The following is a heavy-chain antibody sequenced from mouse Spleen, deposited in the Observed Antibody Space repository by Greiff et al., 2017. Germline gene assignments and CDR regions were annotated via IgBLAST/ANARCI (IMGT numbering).Heavy chain of an antibody. CDR3: ARGYYGSTYAMDY. J-gene: IGHJ4*01. CDR1: GFTFSDYY. CDR2: ISNGGGST. Sequence: EVQLVESGGGLVQPGGSLKLSCATSGFTFSDYYMYWVRQTPEKRLEWVAYISNGGGSTYYPDTVKGRFTISRDNAKNTLYLQMRSLKSEDTAMYYCARGYYGSTYAMDYWGQGTSVTVSS. D-gene: IGHD1-1*01. V-gene: IGHV5-12*02.